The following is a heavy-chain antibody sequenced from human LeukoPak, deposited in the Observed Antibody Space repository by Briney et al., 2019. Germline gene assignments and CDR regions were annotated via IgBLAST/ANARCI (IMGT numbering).Heavy chain of an antibody. Sequence: GGSLRFSCAASGFTVSSNYMTWVRQAPGKGLEWVSVIYSGGSTYYADSVKGRFTISRDNSKNTLYLQMNSLRAEDTAVYYCAKGVEVLWFGELSNDYWGQGTLVTVSS. J-gene: IGHJ4*02. CDR1: GFTVSSNY. CDR2: IYSGGST. V-gene: IGHV3-53*01. CDR3: AKGVEVLWFGELSNDY. D-gene: IGHD3-10*01.